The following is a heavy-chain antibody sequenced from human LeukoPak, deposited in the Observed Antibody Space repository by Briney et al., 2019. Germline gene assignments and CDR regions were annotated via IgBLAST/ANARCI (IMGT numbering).Heavy chain of an antibody. CDR2: MNPNSGNT. CDR3: ARVGITMVRGVKFQYYYYMDV. V-gene: IGHV1-8*02. CDR1: GYTFTGYY. Sequence: ASVKVSCKASGYTFTGYYMHWVRQAPGQGLEWMGWMNPNSGNTGYAQKFQGRVTMTRNTSISTAYMELSSLRSEDTAVYYCARVGITMVRGVKFQYYYYMDVWGKGTTVTISS. J-gene: IGHJ6*03. D-gene: IGHD3-10*01.